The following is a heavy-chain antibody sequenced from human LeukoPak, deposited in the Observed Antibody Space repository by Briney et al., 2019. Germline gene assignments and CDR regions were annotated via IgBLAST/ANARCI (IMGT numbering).Heavy chain of an antibody. D-gene: IGHD6-19*01. CDR2: ISWNSGSI. Sequence: GGSLRLSCAGSGFIFNNYAMHWVRQPPGKGLEWVSGISWNSGSIDYADSVKGRFTISRDNAKNSLYLQMNSLRVEDTAFYYYAKDNRRHYTSGPNPDSLHWGQGALVTVSS. CDR1: GFIFNNYA. V-gene: IGHV3-9*01. CDR3: AKDNRRHYTSGPNPDSLH. J-gene: IGHJ4*02.